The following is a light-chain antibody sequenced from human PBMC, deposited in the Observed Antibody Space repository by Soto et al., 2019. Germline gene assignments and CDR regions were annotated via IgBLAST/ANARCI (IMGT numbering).Light chain of an antibody. J-gene: IGKJ1*01. CDR2: DAS. CDR1: QPISSW. Sequence: DIQMTQSPFTLSGSIGDRVTITCRASQPISSWLAWYQHKPGEAPKLLIYDASSLTSGVPSRFSGRGSGTDFTLTISSLQPDDFATCFCQQYNSDPWTFGQGTKVDVK. CDR3: QQYNSDPWT. V-gene: IGKV1-5*01.